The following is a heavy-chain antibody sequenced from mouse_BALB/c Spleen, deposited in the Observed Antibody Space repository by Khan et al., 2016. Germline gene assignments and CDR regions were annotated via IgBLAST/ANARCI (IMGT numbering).Heavy chain of an antibody. CDR1: GYTFTNYG. CDR2: INTYSGES. D-gene: IGHD1-1*01. Sequence: QIQLVQSGPELKKPGKTVKLSCKASGYTFTNYGMNWVKQAPGKGLKWMGWINTYSGESTYADDLKGRFVFSLENAANTVYLQINNLKNEDTGTYFCARFSYNYGSSGYFDVWGAGTTVTVSS. J-gene: IGHJ1*01. V-gene: IGHV9-3-1*01. CDR3: ARFSYNYGSSGYFDV.